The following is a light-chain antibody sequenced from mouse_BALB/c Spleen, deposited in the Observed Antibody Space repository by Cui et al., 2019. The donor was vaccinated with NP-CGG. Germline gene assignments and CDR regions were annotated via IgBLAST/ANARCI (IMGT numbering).Light chain of an antibody. CDR2: GTN. CDR1: TGAVTTSHY. CDR3: ALWYSNHWV. J-gene: IGLJ1*01. V-gene: IGLV1*01. Sequence: HAVVTQESALTTSPGETVTHTCRSSTGAVTTSHYANWVQEKPDQLFTGLIGGTNNRVPGVPARFSGSLIGDKAALTITGAQTEDEAIYFCALWYSNHWVFGGGTELTVL.